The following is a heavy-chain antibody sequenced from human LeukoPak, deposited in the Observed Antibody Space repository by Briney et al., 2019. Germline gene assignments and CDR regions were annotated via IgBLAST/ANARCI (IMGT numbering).Heavy chain of an antibody. CDR3: AKTNGYYDY. CDR2: ISGGGDTT. V-gene: IGHV3-23*01. Sequence: GGSLRLSCAASGFTFSNFGMSWVRQAPGRGLEWVSGISGGGDTTYYAESVKGRFTISRDNSKNTLFLQMNSLSAEYTAVYYRAKTNGYYDYWGQGTLVAVSS. CDR1: GFTFSNFG. J-gene: IGHJ4*02. D-gene: IGHD3-22*01.